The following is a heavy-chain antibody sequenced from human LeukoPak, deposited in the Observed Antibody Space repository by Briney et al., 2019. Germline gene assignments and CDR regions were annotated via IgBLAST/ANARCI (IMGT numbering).Heavy chain of an antibody. V-gene: IGHV6-1*01. Sequence: SQTLSLTCAISGDSVSSNTVAWNWVRQSPSRGLEWLGRTFYRSKWNNGYALSVKSRITINPDTSKNQFSLQLDSVTPEDTAMYYCARGYYGMDVWGQGTTVTVSS. CDR3: ARGYYGMDV. CDR1: GDSVSSNTVA. CDR2: TFYRSKWNN. J-gene: IGHJ6*02.